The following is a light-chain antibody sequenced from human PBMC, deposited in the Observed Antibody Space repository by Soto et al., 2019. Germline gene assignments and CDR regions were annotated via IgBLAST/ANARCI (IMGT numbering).Light chain of an antibody. J-gene: IGLJ1*01. Sequence: QSALTQPTSVSGSPGQSITISCTGNHNDIGTYDYVSWYQQHPGRAPRLLIHGVTTRPSGISDRFSASKSGLTASLTISGLQPEEEADYYCSSFTSNRIYVFGPGTKVTVL. CDR1: HNDIGTYDY. V-gene: IGLV2-14*03. CDR3: SSFTSNRIYV. CDR2: GVT.